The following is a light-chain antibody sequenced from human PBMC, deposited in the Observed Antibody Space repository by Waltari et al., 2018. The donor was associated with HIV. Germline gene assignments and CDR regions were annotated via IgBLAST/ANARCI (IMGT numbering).Light chain of an antibody. CDR2: SDN. CDR1: SSNIETNT. J-gene: IGLJ3*02. CDR3: AAWDDRLHGWV. V-gene: IGLV1-44*01. Sequence: QSVLTQSPSASGTPGQRVTIFCSGTSSNIETNTLNWYQHIPGTAPKLLIYSDNQRPSGVPDRFSASKSGTPGSLAISGLQSGDEAAYYCAAWDDRLHGWVFGGGTKLTVL.